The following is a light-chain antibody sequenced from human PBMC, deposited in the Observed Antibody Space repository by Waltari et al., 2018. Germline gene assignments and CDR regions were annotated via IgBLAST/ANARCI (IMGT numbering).Light chain of an antibody. CDR1: QSVSTF. V-gene: IGKV3-11*01. Sequence: EIVLTQSPATLSLSPGERATLSCRASQSVSTFLAWYQQKPGQSPRLLIYGVSFRATGIPIRFSGSVAETDFTLTISSLEPEDFAVYYCQQRRNWPTFGGGTKVEVK. J-gene: IGKJ4*01. CDR3: QQRRNWPT. CDR2: GVS.